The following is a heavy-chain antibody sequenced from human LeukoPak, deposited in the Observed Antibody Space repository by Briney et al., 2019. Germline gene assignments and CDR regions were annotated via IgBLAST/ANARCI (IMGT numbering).Heavy chain of an antibody. V-gene: IGHV3-23*01. D-gene: IGHD5-24*01. CDR1: GLTFSSFA. J-gene: IGHJ6*04. CDR3: AKMKGATEYYYYAMDV. Sequence: QPGGSLRLSCAVPGLTFSSFAMSWVRQAPGKGLEWVSAITGSAGATWYADAVKGRFTISRDNSKNTMYLQMNSLGAEDTALYYCAKMKGATEYYYYAMDVWGKGTMVSVS. CDR2: ITGSAGAT.